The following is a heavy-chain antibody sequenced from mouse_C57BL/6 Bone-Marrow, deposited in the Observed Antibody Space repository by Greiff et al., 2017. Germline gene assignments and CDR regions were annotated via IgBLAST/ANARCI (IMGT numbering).Heavy chain of an antibody. CDR2: IDPENGDT. CDR3: TTYGNLYYFDD. CDR1: GFNIKDDY. D-gene: IGHD2-10*02. Sequence: VQLKESGAELVRPGASVKLSCTASGFNIKDDYMHWVKQRPEQGLEWIGWIDPENGDTEYASKFQGKATITADTSSNTAYLQLSSLTSEDTAVYYCTTYGNLYYFDDWGQGTTLTVSS. J-gene: IGHJ2*01. V-gene: IGHV14-4*01.